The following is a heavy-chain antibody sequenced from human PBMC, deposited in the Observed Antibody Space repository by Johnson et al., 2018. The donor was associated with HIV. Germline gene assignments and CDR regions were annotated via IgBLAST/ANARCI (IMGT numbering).Heavy chain of an antibody. Sequence: VQLVESGGGVVQPGRSLRLSCAASGFTFSSYAMHWVRQAPGKGLEWVAVISYDGSNKYYADSVRGRFAISRDNSKNTLYLQMNSLRGEDTAVYYCGRPRIQLWSLDAFDIWGQGTMVTVSS. CDR3: GRPRIQLWSLDAFDI. CDR1: GFTFSSYA. CDR2: ISYDGSNK. D-gene: IGHD5-18*01. V-gene: IGHV3-30*09. J-gene: IGHJ3*02.